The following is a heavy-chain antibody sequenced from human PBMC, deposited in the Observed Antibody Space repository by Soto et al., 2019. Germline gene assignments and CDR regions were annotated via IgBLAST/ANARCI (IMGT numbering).Heavy chain of an antibody. Sequence: PXGSLLLSCAASGFTFRSFTMNWVRQAPGKGLEWVSTISSNSAYIYYTDALRGRFTISRDNAKNSLHLQMKSLRAEDTAVYYCTRDASRDSSARGWFDPWGPGTLVTVSS. CDR3: TRDASRDSSARGWFDP. D-gene: IGHD6-13*01. CDR1: GFTFRSFT. V-gene: IGHV3-21*01. J-gene: IGHJ5*02. CDR2: ISSNSAYI.